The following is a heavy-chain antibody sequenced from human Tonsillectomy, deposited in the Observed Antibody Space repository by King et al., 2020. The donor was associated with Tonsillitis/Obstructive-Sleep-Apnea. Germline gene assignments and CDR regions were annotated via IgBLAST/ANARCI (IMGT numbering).Heavy chain of an antibody. Sequence: VQLVESGGGLVKPGGSLRLSCAASGFTFSSYSMNWVRQAPGKGLEWVSSISSSSSYIYYADSVKGRFTISRDNAKNSLYLQMNSLRAEDTAVYYCAREVDYDFWGGYYPSYSYYYMDVWGKGPTVTVSS. D-gene: IGHD3-3*01. CDR2: ISSSSSYI. V-gene: IGHV3-21*01. J-gene: IGHJ6*03. CDR3: AREVDYDFWGGYYPSYSYYYMDV. CDR1: GFTFSSYS.